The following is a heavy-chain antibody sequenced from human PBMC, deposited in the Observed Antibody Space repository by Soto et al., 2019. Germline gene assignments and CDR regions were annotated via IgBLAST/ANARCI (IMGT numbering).Heavy chain of an antibody. D-gene: IGHD6-19*01. V-gene: IGHV3-74*01. CDR2: INSDGSST. CDR1: GFTFSSYW. Sequence: PGVSLRLSCVASGFTFSSYWMHWVRQAPGKGLVWVSRINSDGSSTSYADSVKGRFTISRDNAKNTLYLQMNSLRAEDTAVYYCARDHIAVAGPHYWGQGTLVTDSS. J-gene: IGHJ4*02. CDR3: ARDHIAVAGPHY.